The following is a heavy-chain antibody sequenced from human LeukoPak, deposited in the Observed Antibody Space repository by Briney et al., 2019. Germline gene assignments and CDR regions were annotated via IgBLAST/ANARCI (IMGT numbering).Heavy chain of an antibody. CDR3: ARHHMVRGPRSYYMDV. CDR2: IYYSGST. V-gene: IGHV4-39*01. Sequence: PSETLSLTCTVSGGSISSSSYYWGWIRQPPGKGLEWIGSIYYSGSTYYNPSLKSRVTISVDTSKNQFSLKLSSVTAADTAVYYCARHHMVRGPRSYYMDVWGKGTTVTVSS. J-gene: IGHJ6*03. D-gene: IGHD3-10*01. CDR1: GGSISSSSYY.